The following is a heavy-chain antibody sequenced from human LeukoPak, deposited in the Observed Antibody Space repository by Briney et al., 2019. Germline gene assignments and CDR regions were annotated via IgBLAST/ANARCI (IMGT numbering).Heavy chain of an antibody. CDR2: IYTSGST. CDR3: ARGGTKAAATFDY. D-gene: IGHD2-2*01. V-gene: IGHV4-4*07. J-gene: IGHJ4*02. CDR1: GGSISGYY. Sequence: SETLSLTCTVSGGSISGYYWSWIRQPAGRGLEWIGHIYTSGSTNYNPSLKSRVTMSVDTSKNQFSLRLTSVTAADTAVYYCARGGTKAAATFDYWGQGTLVTVFS.